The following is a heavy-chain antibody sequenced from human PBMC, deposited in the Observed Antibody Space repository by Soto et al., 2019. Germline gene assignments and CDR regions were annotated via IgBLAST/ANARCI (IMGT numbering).Heavy chain of an antibody. CDR1: GFSLSTRGVG. CDR3: AHKGYGDYPLDY. J-gene: IGHJ4*02. V-gene: IGHV2-5*02. Sequence: QITLKESGPPLVKPTQTLTLTCTFSGFSLSTRGVGVGWIRQPPGKALEWLAVVYWDDTEHYSPSLKSSLTITKDTSKNQVVLTMTNMDPVDTATYFCAHKGYGDYPLDYWGQGTLVTVSS. CDR2: VYWDDTE. D-gene: IGHD4-17*01.